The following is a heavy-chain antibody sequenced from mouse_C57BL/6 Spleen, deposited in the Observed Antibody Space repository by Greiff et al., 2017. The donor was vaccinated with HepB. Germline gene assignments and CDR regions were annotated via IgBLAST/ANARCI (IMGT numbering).Heavy chain of an antibody. CDR3: TRSWGGGDFDY. Sequence: LQESGAELVRPGASVTLSCKASGYTFTDYEMHWVKQTPVHGLEWIGAIDPETGGTAYNQKFKGKAILTADKSSSTAYMELRSLTSEDSAVYYCTRSWGGGDFDYWGQGTTLTVSS. D-gene: IGHD4-1*01. J-gene: IGHJ2*01. CDR1: GYTFTDYE. V-gene: IGHV1-15*01. CDR2: IDPETGGT.